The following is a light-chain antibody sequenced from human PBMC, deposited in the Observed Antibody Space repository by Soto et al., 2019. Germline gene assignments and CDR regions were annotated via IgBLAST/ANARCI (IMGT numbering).Light chain of an antibody. V-gene: IGKV3-15*01. Sequence: EIVMTQSPGTLSVSPGEWATLPCRASQSVGSNLAWYQQKPGQAPRLLIYGASFRATGIPARFSGSGSGTEFTLTISSLQSEDFAVYYCQQYDDWPPDTFGQGTKLEI. CDR1: QSVGSN. CDR2: GAS. CDR3: QQYDDWPPDT. J-gene: IGKJ2*01.